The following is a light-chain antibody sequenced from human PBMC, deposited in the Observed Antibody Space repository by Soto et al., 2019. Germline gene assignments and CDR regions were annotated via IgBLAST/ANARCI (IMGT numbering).Light chain of an antibody. CDR1: QSADSDY. Sequence: IVVTHSPGTLSLSPGERATLSCRASQSADSDYFAWYQKKPGQAPRLLIYGGSRRATGIPDRFSGGGSGTDFTLTISRLEPEDYAVYYCQLYNTGMFGQGTKVEI. V-gene: IGKV3-20*01. CDR2: GGS. J-gene: IGKJ1*01. CDR3: QLYNTGM.